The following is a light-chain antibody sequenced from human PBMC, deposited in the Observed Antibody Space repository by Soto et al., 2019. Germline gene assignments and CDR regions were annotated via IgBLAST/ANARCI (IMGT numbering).Light chain of an antibody. J-gene: IGKJ1*01. CDR3: QQSYSTPT. V-gene: IGKV1-39*01. Sequence: DIQVTQSPSSLSASVGDRVTITCRASQSIGTYLNWYHQKPGKAPQLLIYGASTLKSGVPSRFSASGSGTHFTLTINSLQPEGFGTYSWQQSYSTPTFGQGTKVEIK. CDR2: GAS. CDR1: QSIGTY.